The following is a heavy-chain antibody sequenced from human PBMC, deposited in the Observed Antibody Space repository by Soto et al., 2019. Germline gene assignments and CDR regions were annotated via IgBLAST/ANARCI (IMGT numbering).Heavy chain of an antibody. CDR3: ARESYSGYHSYDD. CDR1: GYSTSSRCF. J-gene: IGHJ4*02. D-gene: IGHD5-12*01. Sequence: PSQNRSFTGAVCGYSTSSRCFWGGLLQPPGKGLEAIANMYHGGNPHYSPPLKSRVTMSVDPSKNQFSLKLNSVTAADTAVYYCARESYSGYHSYDDWGQG. V-gene: IGHV4-38-2*02. CDR2: MYHGGNP.